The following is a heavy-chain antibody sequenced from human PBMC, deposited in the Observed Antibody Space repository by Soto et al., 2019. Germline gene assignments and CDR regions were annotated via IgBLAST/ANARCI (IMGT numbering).Heavy chain of an antibody. CDR3: AKDLDTDSYGPEVFDY. Sequence: PGGSLRLSCAASGFTFSNYAMSWVRQAPGKGLEWISAISGSGGSTFHADSVKGRFTISRDNSKTTLYLQMNSLRAEDTAVYYCAKDLDTDSYGPEVFDYWGQGTLVTVSS. CDR1: GFTFSNYA. V-gene: IGHV3-23*01. D-gene: IGHD5-18*01. J-gene: IGHJ4*02. CDR2: ISGSGGST.